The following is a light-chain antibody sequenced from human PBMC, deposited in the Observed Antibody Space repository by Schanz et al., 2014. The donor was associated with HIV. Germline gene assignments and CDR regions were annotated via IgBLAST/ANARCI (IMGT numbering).Light chain of an antibody. J-gene: IGKJ1*01. V-gene: IGKV3-20*01. CDR3: QQYGSLPWT. CDR2: ATS. CDR1: QSVGGSQ. Sequence: PGERATLSCRTSQSVGGSQLAWYQHKRGQAPRLLIYATSFRATGIPDRFSGSGSGTDFTLTISRVEPEDYAVYYCQQYGSLPWTFGQGTKVEVK.